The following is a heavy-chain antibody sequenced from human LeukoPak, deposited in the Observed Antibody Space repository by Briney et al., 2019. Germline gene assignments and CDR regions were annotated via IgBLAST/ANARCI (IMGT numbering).Heavy chain of an antibody. CDR3: ARVPRTDTYYYYYGMDV. CDR2: INPNSGGT. CDR1: GYTFTGYY. Sequence: ASVKVFCKASGYTFTGYYMHWVRQAPGQGLEWMGWINPNSGGTNYAQKFQGRVTMTRDTSISTAYMELSRLRSDDTAVYYCARVPRTDTYYYYYGMDVWGQGTTVTVSS. D-gene: IGHD2-21*02. V-gene: IGHV1-2*02. J-gene: IGHJ6*02.